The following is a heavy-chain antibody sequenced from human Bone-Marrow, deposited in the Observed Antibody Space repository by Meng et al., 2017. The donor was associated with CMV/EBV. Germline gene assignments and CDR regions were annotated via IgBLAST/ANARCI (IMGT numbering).Heavy chain of an antibody. CDR3: ARGQHSGDIVVFPAAGGPRAFDY. CDR2: VYYSGST. J-gene: IGHJ4*02. D-gene: IGHD2-2*01. V-gene: IGHV4-59*12. CDR1: GGSIRSYS. Sequence: SETLSLTCTVSGGSIRSYSWSWIRQPPGKGLEWFGYVYYSGSTKYNPSLKSRVTISVDTSKNQFSLKLTSVTAADTAVYYCARGQHSGDIVVFPAAGGPRAFDYWGQGTLVTVSS.